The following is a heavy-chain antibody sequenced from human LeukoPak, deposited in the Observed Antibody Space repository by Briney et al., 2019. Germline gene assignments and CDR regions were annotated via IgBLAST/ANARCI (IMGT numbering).Heavy chain of an antibody. J-gene: IGHJ5*02. D-gene: IGHD1-26*01. CDR3: ARERRPLSGSYSWWFDP. V-gene: IGHV4-39*07. CDR2: IYYSGST. Sequence: PSETLSLTCTVSGGSISSSSYYWGWIRQPPGKGLEWIGSIYYSGSTYYNPSLKSRVTISVDTSKNQFSLKLSSVTAADTAVYYCARERRPLSGSYSWWFDPWGQGTLVTVSS. CDR1: GGSISSSSYY.